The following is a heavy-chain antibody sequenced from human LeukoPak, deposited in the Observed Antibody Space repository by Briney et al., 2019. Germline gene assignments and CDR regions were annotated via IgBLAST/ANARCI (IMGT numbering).Heavy chain of an antibody. CDR2: IKQDGSEK. D-gene: IGHD5-18*01. CDR1: GFTFSSYA. Sequence: GGSLRLSCAASGFTFSSYAMSWVRQAPGKGLEWVANIKQDGSEKYYVDSVKGRFTISRDNAKNSLYLQMNSLRAEDTAVYYCARTRGIQLWSWGQGTLVTVSS. CDR3: ARTRGIQLWS. V-gene: IGHV3-7*01. J-gene: IGHJ5*02.